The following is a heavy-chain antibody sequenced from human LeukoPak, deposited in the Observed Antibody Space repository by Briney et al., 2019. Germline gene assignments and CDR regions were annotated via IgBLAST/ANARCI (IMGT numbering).Heavy chain of an antibody. Sequence: GGSLRLSCAASGFLFSRYGMHWVRQAPGKGLEWVSVISYDGSNKYYADSVKGRFTISRDNSKNTLYLQMNSLRAEDTAVYYCALRRHTMIVGWGQGTLVTVSS. CDR1: GFLFSRYG. J-gene: IGHJ4*02. V-gene: IGHV3-30*03. D-gene: IGHD3-22*01. CDR3: ALRRHTMIVG. CDR2: ISYDGSNK.